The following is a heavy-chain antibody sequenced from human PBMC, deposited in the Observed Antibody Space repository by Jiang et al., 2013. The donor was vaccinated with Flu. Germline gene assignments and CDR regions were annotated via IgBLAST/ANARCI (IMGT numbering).Heavy chain of an antibody. CDR2: ISSRSNTK. V-gene: IGHV3-48*01. J-gene: IGHJ3*02. Sequence: CVASGFTFRSYAMNWVRQAPGKGLEWISYISSRSNTKYYTDFVKGRFTISRDNEKKSLYLQMNSLRAEDTAVYYCVREYDAFDMWGQGTVVTVSS. CDR3: VREYDAFDM. CDR1: GFTFRSYA.